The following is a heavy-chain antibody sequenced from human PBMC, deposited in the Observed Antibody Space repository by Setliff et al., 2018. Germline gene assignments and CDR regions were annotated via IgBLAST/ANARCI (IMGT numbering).Heavy chain of an antibody. V-gene: IGHV4-38-2*02. CDR3: ARERMYYNFWSGYSDY. CDR1: GYSISSGYY. D-gene: IGHD3-3*01. CDR2: IYPTGKT. Sequence: PSETLSLTCAVSGYSISSGYYWGWIRQPPGKGLEWIGSIYPTGKTHYNPSLKGRGTMSLDTSKNQFSLRLSSVTAADTAVYYCARERMYYNFWSGYSDYWGQGTLVTVS. J-gene: IGHJ4*02.